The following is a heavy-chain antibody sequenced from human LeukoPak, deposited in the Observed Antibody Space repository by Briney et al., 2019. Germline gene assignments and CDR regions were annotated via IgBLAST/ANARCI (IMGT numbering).Heavy chain of an antibody. J-gene: IGHJ6*04. CDR3: AELGITMIGGV. CDR2: ISWDGGST. CDR1: GFTFDDYT. V-gene: IGHV3-43*01. D-gene: IGHD3-10*02. Sequence: GGSLRLSCAASGFTFDDYTMHWVRQTPGKGLEWVSLISWDGGSTYYADSVKGRFTISRDNAKNSLYLQMNSLRAEDTAVYYCAELGITMIGGVWGKGTTVTISS.